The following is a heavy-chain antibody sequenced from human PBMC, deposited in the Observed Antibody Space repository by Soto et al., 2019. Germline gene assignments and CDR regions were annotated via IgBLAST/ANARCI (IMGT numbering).Heavy chain of an antibody. V-gene: IGHV4-31*03. J-gene: IGHJ6*02. CDR3: ARDNPLSIPDYGDYLRYSGMDV. D-gene: IGHD4-17*01. Sequence: PSETLSLTCTVSGGSISSGGYYWSWIRQHPGKGLEWIGYIYYSGSTYYNPSLKSRVTISVDTSKNQFSLKLSSVTAADTAVYYCARDNPLSIPDYGDYLRYSGMDVPGQATTVTVAS. CDR2: IYYSGST. CDR1: GGSISSGGYY.